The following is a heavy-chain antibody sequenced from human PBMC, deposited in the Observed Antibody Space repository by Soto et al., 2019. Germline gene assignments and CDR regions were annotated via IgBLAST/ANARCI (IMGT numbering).Heavy chain of an antibody. CDR2: INPSGGST. CDR3: ASSSWSLYYYYYMEV. D-gene: IGHD6-13*01. Sequence: ASVKVSCKASGYTFTSYYMHWVRQAPGQGLEWMGIINPSGGSTSYAQKFQGRVTMTRDTSTSTVYMELSSLRSEDTAVYYCASSSWSLYYYYYMEVWGKGTTVTVSS. V-gene: IGHV1-46*03. CDR1: GYTFTSYY. J-gene: IGHJ6*03.